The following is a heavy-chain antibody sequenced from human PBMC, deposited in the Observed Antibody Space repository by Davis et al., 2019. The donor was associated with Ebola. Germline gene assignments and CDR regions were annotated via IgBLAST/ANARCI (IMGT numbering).Heavy chain of an antibody. CDR3: ARLDYYDSSGYYTYYFDY. Sequence: SETLSLTCTVSGGSISSSSYYWGWIRQPPGKGLEWIGSIYYSGSTYYNPSLKSRVTISVDTSKNQLSLKLSSVTAADTAVYYCARLDYYDSSGYYTYYFDYWGQGTLVTVSS. CDR2: IYYSGST. V-gene: IGHV4-39*01. J-gene: IGHJ4*02. CDR1: GGSISSSSYY. D-gene: IGHD3-22*01.